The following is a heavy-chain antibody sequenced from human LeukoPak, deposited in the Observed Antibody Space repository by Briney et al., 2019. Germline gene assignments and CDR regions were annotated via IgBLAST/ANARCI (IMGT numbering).Heavy chain of an antibody. V-gene: IGHV3-48*03. CDR3: ARGPYPGYCSGGSCYVVWDY. Sequence: GGSLRLSCAASGFTLSSYEMNWVRQAPGKGLEWVSYISSSGSTIYYADSVKGRFTISRDNAKNSLYLQMNSLRAEDTAVYYCARGPYPGYCSGGSCYVVWDYWGQGTLVTVSS. CDR1: GFTLSSYE. J-gene: IGHJ4*02. D-gene: IGHD2-15*01. CDR2: ISSSGSTI.